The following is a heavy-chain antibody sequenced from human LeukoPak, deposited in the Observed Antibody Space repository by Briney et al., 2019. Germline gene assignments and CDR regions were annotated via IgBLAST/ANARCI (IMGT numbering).Heavy chain of an antibody. CDR3: ARDQGGYDIYYYYGMDV. CDR1: GFTFSSYE. J-gene: IGHJ6*02. CDR2: ISSSGSTI. Sequence: GGSLRLSCAASGFTFSSYEMNWVRQAPGKGLEWVSYISSSGSTIYYADSVKGRFTISRDNAKNSLYLQMNSLRAEDTAVYYCARDQGGYDIYYYYGMDVWSQGTTVTVSS. D-gene: IGHD5-12*01. V-gene: IGHV3-48*03.